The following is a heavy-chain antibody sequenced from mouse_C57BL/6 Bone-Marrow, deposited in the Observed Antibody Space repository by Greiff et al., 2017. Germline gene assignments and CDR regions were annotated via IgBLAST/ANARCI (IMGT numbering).Heavy chain of an antibody. CDR2: IDPSDSYT. CDR3: ARLYYYGRTYYVDY. CDR1: GYTFTSYW. D-gene: IGHD1-1*01. J-gene: IGHJ2*01. Sequence: QVQLQQPGAELVMPGASVKLSCKASGYTFTSYWMHWVKQRPGHGLEWIGEIDPSDSYTNYNQKFKGKSTLPVDKSSSTAYMQLSSLTSEDSAVYYCARLYYYGRTYYVDYWGQGTTLTVSS. V-gene: IGHV1-69*01.